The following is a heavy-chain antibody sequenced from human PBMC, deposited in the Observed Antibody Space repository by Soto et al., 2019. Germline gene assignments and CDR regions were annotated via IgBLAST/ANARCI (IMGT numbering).Heavy chain of an antibody. Sequence: PGGSLRLSCAASGFTFSSYSMNWVRQAPGKGLEWVSGINWNSGSIGYGDSVKGRFAISRDNAKNSLHLQMNSLSAEDTAFYYCVKDESINWYSGHFRHWGQGTLVTVSS. CDR2: INWNSGSI. J-gene: IGHJ1*01. CDR1: GFTFSSYS. V-gene: IGHV3-9*01. CDR3: VKDESINWYSGHFRH. D-gene: IGHD6-13*01.